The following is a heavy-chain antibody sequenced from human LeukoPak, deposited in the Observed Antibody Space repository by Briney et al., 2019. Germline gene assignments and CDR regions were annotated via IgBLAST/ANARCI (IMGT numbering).Heavy chain of an antibody. CDR3: AKEAEGGPLYSPWNWFDP. CDR1: GFTFSSYG. V-gene: IGHV3-30*02. CDR2: IRYDGSNK. J-gene: IGHJ5*02. Sequence: PGGSLRLSCAASGFTFSSYGMHWVRQAPGKGLEWVAFIRYDGSNKYYADSVKGRFTISRDNSKNTLYLQMNSLRAEDTVVYYCAKEAEGGPLYSPWNWFDPWGQGTLVTVSS. D-gene: IGHD4-11*01.